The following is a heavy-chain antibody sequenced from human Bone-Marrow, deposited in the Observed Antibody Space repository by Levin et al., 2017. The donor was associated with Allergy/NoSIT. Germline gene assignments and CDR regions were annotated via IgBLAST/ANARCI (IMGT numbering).Heavy chain of an antibody. J-gene: IGHJ5*01. CDR1: GSTFGDYA. CDR2: IRSKSSGGTT. Sequence: GESLKISCTPSGSTFGDYAMSWVRQDPRGGLEWIGFIRSKSSGGTTEYATSLKDRVVISRDDSTGIVYLEMNTLNIEDTAVYFCTTWDSWGQGTAVTVST. V-gene: IGHV3-49*04. CDR3: TTWDS.